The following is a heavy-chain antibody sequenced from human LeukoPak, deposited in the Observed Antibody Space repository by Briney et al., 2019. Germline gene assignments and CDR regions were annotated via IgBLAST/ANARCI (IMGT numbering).Heavy chain of an antibody. CDR3: ARDLESSGYLFFDY. CDR1: GFTFSSHS. CDR2: ISSYSSTI. D-gene: IGHD3-22*01. V-gene: IGHV3-48*01. Sequence: PGGSLRLSCAASGFTFSSHSMNWVRQAPGKGLEWISYISSYSSTIYYADSVKGRFTISRDDADNSLSLQMNGLRAEDTAVYYCARDLESSGYLFFDYWGQGTLVTVSS. J-gene: IGHJ4*02.